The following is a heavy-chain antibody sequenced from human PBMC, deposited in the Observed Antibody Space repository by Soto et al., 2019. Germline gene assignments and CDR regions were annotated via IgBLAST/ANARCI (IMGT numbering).Heavy chain of an antibody. V-gene: IGHV3-30*18. Sequence: PGGSLRLSCAASGFTFSSYGMHWVRQAPGKGLEWVAVISYDGSNKYYADSVKGRFTISRDNSKNTLYLQMNSLRAEDTAVYYCAEESYRWGQGTLVTVSS. D-gene: IGHD2-2*02. CDR1: GFTFSSYG. J-gene: IGHJ4*02. CDR2: ISYDGSNK. CDR3: AEESYR.